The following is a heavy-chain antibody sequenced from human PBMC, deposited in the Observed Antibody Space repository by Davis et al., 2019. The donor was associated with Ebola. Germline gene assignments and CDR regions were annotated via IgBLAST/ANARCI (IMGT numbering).Heavy chain of an antibody. CDR3: AKQRGSSWWDSDD. V-gene: IGHV3-30*02. J-gene: IGHJ4*02. Sequence: GESLKISCGASGFTFSNYGMHWVRQAPGKGLEWVAFIRYDGTSKYYGDSVKGRFTISRDNSKNTLYLQMNSLRAEDTGLYYCAKQRGSSWWDSDDWAQGTLVTVSS. D-gene: IGHD6-13*01. CDR2: IRYDGTSK. CDR1: GFTFSNYG.